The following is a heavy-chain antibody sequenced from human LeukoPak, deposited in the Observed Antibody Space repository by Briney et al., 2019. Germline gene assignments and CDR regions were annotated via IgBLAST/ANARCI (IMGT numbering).Heavy chain of an antibody. Sequence: GASVKVSCKASGYTFASCDINWVRQATGQGLEWMGWMNPNSGNTGYAQKFQGRVTMTRNTSISTAYMELSSLRSEDTAVYYSARGLMGDWNHNYYMDVWGKGTTVTVSS. CDR3: ARGLMGDWNHNYYMDV. V-gene: IGHV1-8*01. CDR1: GYTFASCD. J-gene: IGHJ6*03. D-gene: IGHD1-1*01. CDR2: MNPNSGNT.